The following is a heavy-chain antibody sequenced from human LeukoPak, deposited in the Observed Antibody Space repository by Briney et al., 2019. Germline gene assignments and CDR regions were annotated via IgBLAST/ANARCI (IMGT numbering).Heavy chain of an antibody. CDR2: ISGSDGST. D-gene: IGHD3-10*01. J-gene: IGHJ4*02. CDR1: GFTFSSFA. V-gene: IGHV3-23*01. CDR3: AKVSAVTRGHFDY. Sequence: GGSLRLSCAASGFTFSSFAMSWVRQAPGKGLEWVSGISGSDGSTYYADSVKGRSTISRDNSKNTLYLQINSLRAEDTAVYYCAKVSAVTRGHFDYWGQGNLVTVSS.